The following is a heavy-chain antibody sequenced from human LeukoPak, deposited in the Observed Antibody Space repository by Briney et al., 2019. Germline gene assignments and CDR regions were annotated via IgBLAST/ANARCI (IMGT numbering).Heavy chain of an antibody. V-gene: IGHV1-2*02. Sequence: ASVKVSCKASGYTFTGYYMHWVRQAPGQGLEWMGWINPNSGGTNYAQKFQGRVTMTRDTSISTAYLELSRLRSDDTAVYYCARDNSSSWYDQYFQHWGQGTLVTVSS. CDR2: INPNSGGT. D-gene: IGHD6-13*01. J-gene: IGHJ1*01. CDR1: GYTFTGYY. CDR3: ARDNSSSWYDQYFQH.